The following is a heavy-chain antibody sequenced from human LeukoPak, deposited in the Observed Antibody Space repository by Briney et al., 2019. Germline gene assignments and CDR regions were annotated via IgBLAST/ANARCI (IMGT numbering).Heavy chain of an antibody. D-gene: IGHD3-22*01. J-gene: IGHJ3*02. CDR2: INHSGST. CDR1: GASISGYY. CDR3: ASTTYYYDNSGYTGNAFDI. Sequence: SETLSLTCAVYGASISGYYWTWIRQPPGKGLEWIGEINHSGSTNCNPSLRSRVTISVDTSKNQFSLKLSSVTAADTAVYYCASTTYYYDNSGYTGNAFDIWGQGTMVTVSS. V-gene: IGHV4-34*01.